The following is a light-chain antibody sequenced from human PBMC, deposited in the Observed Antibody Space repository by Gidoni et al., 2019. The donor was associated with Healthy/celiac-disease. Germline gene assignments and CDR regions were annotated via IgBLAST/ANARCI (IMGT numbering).Light chain of an antibody. CDR3: QQSYSTPFT. CDR2: AAS. J-gene: IGKJ3*01. V-gene: IGKV1-39*01. CDR1: QSISSY. Sequence: DIQMTQSPSSLSASVGDRATITCRASQSISSYLNWYQQKPGKAPKLLIYAASSLQSGVPSRFSGSGSGTDFTLTISSLQPEDFATYYCQQSYSTPFTFXPXTKVDIK.